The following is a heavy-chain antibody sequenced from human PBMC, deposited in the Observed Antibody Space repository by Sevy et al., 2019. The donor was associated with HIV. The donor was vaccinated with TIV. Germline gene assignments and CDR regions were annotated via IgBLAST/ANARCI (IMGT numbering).Heavy chain of an antibody. CDR1: GFTVSSTY. CDR3: ARSPGFLFDF. J-gene: IGHJ4*02. Sequence: GGSLRLSCAASGFTVSSTYMSWVRRAPGKGLEWVSVLYSGGSTYYADSVKGRFTISRDNSKNTLYLQMNSLRAEDTAVYFCARSPGFLFDFWGQGTLVTVSS. CDR2: LYSGGST. V-gene: IGHV3-53*01. D-gene: IGHD3-10*01.